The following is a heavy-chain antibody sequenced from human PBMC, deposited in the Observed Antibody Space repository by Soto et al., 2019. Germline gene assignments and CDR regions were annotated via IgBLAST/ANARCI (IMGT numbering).Heavy chain of an antibody. V-gene: IGHV4-59*01. Sequence: PSETLSLTCTVSGGSISSYYWSWIRQPPGKGLEWIGYIYYSGSTNYTPSLKSRVTISVDTSKNQFSLKLSSVTAADTAVYYCARARLHYYDSSGLLPCYSDYWGQGTLVTVSS. CDR3: ARARLHYYDSSGLLPCYSDY. D-gene: IGHD3-22*01. CDR2: IYYSGST. J-gene: IGHJ4*02. CDR1: GGSISSYY.